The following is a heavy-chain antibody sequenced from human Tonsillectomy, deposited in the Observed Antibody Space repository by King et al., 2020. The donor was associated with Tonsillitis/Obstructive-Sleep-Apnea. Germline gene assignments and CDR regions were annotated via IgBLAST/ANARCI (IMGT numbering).Heavy chain of an antibody. J-gene: IGHJ5*02. Sequence: VQLQQWGAGLLKPSETLSLTCAVYGGSFSGYYWSWIRQPPGKGLEWIGEINHSGSTNYNPSLKSRVTISVDTSKNQFSLKLSSVTAADTAVYYCARGKAHETYSSYRGWFDPWGQGTLVTVSS. CDR3: ARGKAHETYSSYRGWFDP. CDR1: GGSFSGYY. D-gene: IGHD6-6*01. CDR2: INHSGST. V-gene: IGHV4-34*01.